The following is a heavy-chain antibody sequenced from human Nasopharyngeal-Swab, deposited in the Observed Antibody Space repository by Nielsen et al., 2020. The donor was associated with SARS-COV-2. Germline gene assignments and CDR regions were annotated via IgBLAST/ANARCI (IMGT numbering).Heavy chain of an antibody. D-gene: IGHD4-11*01. CDR2: INPNSGGT. CDR3: ARARTPVSAFDI. Sequence: ASVKVSCKASGCTFTGYYMHWVRQAPGQGLEWMGRINPNSGGTNYAQKFQGRVTMTRDTSISTAYMELSRLRSDDTAVYYCARARTPVSAFDIWGQGTMVTVSS. V-gene: IGHV1-2*06. CDR1: GCTFTGYY. J-gene: IGHJ3*02.